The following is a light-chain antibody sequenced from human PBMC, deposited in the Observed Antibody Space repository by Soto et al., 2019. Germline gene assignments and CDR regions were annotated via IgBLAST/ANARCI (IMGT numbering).Light chain of an antibody. V-gene: IGKV1-39*01. CDR3: QQSYSTPYT. CDR1: QRITTY. Sequence: IHMTQSPSSLSASVGDRVTITCRASQRITTYLNWYQQKPGKAPKLLISTAATLQGGVPSRFSCSESGTDFTLTITTIQPEDFATYFCQQSYSTPYTFGQGTKLEIK. CDR2: TAA. J-gene: IGKJ2*01.